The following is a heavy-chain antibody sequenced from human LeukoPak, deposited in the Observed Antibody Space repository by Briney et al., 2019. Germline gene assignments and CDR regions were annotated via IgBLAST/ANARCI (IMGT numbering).Heavy chain of an antibody. CDR3: ARVGSGGAWFDF. D-gene: IGHD6-19*01. CDR1: GGSISSYY. Sequence: SETLSLTCTVSGGSISSYYWSWIRQPPGKGLEWIGYIYYSGSTNYNPSLKSRVTISVDTSKNQFSLRLTSVTAADTAVYYCARVGSGGAWFDFWGQGTLVSVSS. CDR2: IYYSGST. V-gene: IGHV4-59*01. J-gene: IGHJ4*02.